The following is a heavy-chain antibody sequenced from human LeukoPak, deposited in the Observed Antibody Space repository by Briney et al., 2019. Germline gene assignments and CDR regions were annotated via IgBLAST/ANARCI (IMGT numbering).Heavy chain of an antibody. V-gene: IGHV3-21*01. CDR2: ISSSSSYI. J-gene: IGHJ4*02. CDR3: ARGQQRIDY. CDR1: GFTFSSYS. D-gene: IGHD6-13*01. Sequence: GGSLRLSCAASGFTFSSYSMNWVRQAPGQGLEWVSSISSSSSYIYYADSVKGRFTISRDNAKNSLYLQMNSLRAEDTAVYYCARGQQRIDYWGQGTLVTVSS.